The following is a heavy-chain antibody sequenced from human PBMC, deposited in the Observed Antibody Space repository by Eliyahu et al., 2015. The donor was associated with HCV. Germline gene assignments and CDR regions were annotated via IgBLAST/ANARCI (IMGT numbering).Heavy chain of an antibody. CDR1: GFTFSSXG. CDR3: ARDSEEYYYGSGSPLSS. D-gene: IGHD3-10*01. V-gene: IGHV3-33*01. Sequence: QVQLVESGGGVVQPGRSLRLSCAASGFTFSSXGMHWVRQAPGKGLEWVAVIWYDGSNKYYADSVKGRFTISRDNSKNTLYLQMNSLRAEDTAVYYCARDSEEYYYGSGSPLSSWGQGTLVTVSS. CDR2: IWYDGSNK. J-gene: IGHJ5*02.